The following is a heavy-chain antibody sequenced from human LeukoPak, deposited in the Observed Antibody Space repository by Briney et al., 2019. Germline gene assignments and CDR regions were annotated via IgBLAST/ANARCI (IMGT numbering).Heavy chain of an antibody. CDR3: LIVGATPRSRDY. CDR2: ITNIDSTI. Sequence: PGGSLRLSCAASGFTFSDYYMSWIRQAPGKGLEWVSYITNIDSTIYYADSVQGRFTISRDNTKNSLYLQMNSLRAEDTAVYYCLIVGATPRSRDYWGQGTLVTVSS. J-gene: IGHJ4*02. V-gene: IGHV3-11*04. D-gene: IGHD1-26*01. CDR1: GFTFSDYY.